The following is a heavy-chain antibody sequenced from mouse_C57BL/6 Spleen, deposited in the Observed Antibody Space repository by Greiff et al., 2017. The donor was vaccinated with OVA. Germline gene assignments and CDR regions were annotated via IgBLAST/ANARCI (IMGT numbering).Heavy chain of an antibody. CDR3: APIYYGYSYYFDY. Sequence: QVQLQQPGAELVKPGASVKLSCKASGYTFTSYWMHWVKQRPGQGLEWIGMIHPNSGSTNYNEKFKSKATLTVDKSSSTAYMQLSSLTSEYSAVYYCAPIYYGYSYYFDYWGQGTTLTVSS. CDR2: IHPNSGST. J-gene: IGHJ2*01. V-gene: IGHV1-64*01. D-gene: IGHD2-2*01. CDR1: GYTFTSYW.